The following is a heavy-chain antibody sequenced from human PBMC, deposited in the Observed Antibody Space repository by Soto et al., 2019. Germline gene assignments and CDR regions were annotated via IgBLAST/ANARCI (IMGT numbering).Heavy chain of an antibody. CDR3: AKDFRSGIAAPGYYGMDV. J-gene: IGHJ6*02. CDR1: GFTFSSYA. D-gene: IGHD6-13*01. V-gene: IGHV3-23*01. Sequence: QTGGSLRLSCAASGFTFSSYAMSWVRQAPGKGLEWVSAISGSGGSTYYADSVKGRFTISRDNSKNTLYLQMNSLRAEDTAVYYCAKDFRSGIAAPGYYGMDVWGQGTTVTVSS. CDR2: ISGSGGST.